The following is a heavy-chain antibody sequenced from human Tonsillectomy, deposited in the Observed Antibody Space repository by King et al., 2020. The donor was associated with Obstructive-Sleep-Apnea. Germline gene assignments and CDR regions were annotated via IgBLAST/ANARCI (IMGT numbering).Heavy chain of an antibody. V-gene: IGHV3-33*01. D-gene: IGHD3-10*01. CDR2: IWSGGSNQ. CDR3: ARDYSSGTYSGGFFDY. J-gene: IGHJ4*02. CDR1: GFRFNIHG. Sequence: VQLVESGGGVVQPGRSLRLSCTTSGFRFNIHGMHWVRQSPGKGLEWVAIIWSGGSNQYYADSVKGRFTISRDDSKNTLYLRMNNVRGEDTAVYYCARDYSSGTYSGGFFDYWGQGTLVTVSS.